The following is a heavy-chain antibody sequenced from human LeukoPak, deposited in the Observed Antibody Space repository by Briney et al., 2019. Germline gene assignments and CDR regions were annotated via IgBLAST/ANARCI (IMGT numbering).Heavy chain of an antibody. CDR3: AKDHYWSIDY. Sequence: PGGSLRLSCAASGFDFGSNWMHWVRHAPGQGLVWVSRIEGDGISTNYADSVKGRFTISRDIAKNTLYLQMNSLRAEDTGVYYCAKDHYWSIDYWGRGTLVTVSS. CDR2: IEGDGIST. CDR1: GFDFGSNW. V-gene: IGHV3-74*01. J-gene: IGHJ4*02. D-gene: IGHD3-3*01.